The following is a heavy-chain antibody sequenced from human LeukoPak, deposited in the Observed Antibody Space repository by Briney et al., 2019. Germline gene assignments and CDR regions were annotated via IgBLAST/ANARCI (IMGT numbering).Heavy chain of an antibody. J-gene: IGHJ4*02. CDR1: GFTFCSYA. CDR2: ISGSGGST. V-gene: IGHV3-23*01. D-gene: IGHD3-3*01. Sequence: GGSLRLSCAASGFTFCSYAMSWVRQAPGKGLEWVSAISGSGGSTYYADSVKGRFTISRDNSKNTLYLQMNSLRAEDTAVYYCAKALPATIFGSDLDYWGQGTLVTVSS. CDR3: AKALPATIFGSDLDY.